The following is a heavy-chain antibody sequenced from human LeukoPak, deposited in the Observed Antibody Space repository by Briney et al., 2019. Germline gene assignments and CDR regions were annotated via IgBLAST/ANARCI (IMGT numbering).Heavy chain of an antibody. V-gene: IGHV4-4*07. Sequence: SETLSLTCTVSGGSISSYYWGWIRQPAGKGLEWIGRMYASGNTNYNPSLKSRVTMSVDTSKNEFPLKLSSVAAADTAVYYCARKANYYSFFDFWGRGTLVTVSS. CDR3: ARKANYYSFFDF. D-gene: IGHD3-10*01. CDR1: GGSISSYY. J-gene: IGHJ2*01. CDR2: MYASGNT.